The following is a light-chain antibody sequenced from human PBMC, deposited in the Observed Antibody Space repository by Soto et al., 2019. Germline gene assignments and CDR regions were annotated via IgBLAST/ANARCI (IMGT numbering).Light chain of an antibody. CDR3: QQANSSPIT. CDR2: AAS. J-gene: IGKJ5*01. V-gene: IGKV1-39*01. CDR1: QSISSY. Sequence: DIQMTQSLSCLCASVGARVTITCRASQSISSYLNWYQQKPGKAPELLIYAASSWQSGVPSMFSGSGSGTDFTLTISSLQPEDFATYYCQQANSSPITGGQGTRREIK.